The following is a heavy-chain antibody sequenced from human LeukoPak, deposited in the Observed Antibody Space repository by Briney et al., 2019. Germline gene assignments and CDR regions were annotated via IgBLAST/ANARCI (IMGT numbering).Heavy chain of an antibody. Sequence: GESLKISCKGSGYRFTDYWIAWVRQMPGKGLEWMGIVYPSNSETRYSPSFQGQVTISAAKSISTGYLQWSSLKASDTAMYFCARHRYSGSDTQGFDYWGQGTLVTVSS. CDR2: VYPSNSET. CDR1: GYRFTDYW. J-gene: IGHJ4*02. CDR3: ARHRYSGSDTQGFDY. V-gene: IGHV5-51*01. D-gene: IGHD5-12*01.